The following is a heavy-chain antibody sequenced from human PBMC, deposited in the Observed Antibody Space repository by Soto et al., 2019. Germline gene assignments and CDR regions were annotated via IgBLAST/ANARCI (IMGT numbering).Heavy chain of an antibody. J-gene: IGHJ4*02. CDR2: ISYDGNNK. CDR1: GFTFSSSA. Sequence: GSLRLSCAASGFTFSSSAFHWVRQAPGKGLEWVSLISYDGNNKYYADSVKGRFTISRDNSKNTLYPQMNSLRTEDTAIYYCAREVASYDSSGYFDYWGQGTLVTVLL. CDR3: AREVASYDSSGYFDY. V-gene: IGHV3-30-3*01. D-gene: IGHD3-22*01.